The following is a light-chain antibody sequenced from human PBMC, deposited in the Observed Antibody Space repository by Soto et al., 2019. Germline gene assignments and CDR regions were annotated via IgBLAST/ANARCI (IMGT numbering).Light chain of an antibody. CDR3: QQYGSSPRT. J-gene: IGKJ1*01. CDR2: GAS. V-gene: IGKV3-20*01. Sequence: EIVLTQSPVTLSLSPGERAILSCRASQSVSSSYLAWYQQKPGQAPRLLIYGASSRATGIPDRFSGSGSGTDFTLTISRLEPEDFAVYYCQQYGSSPRTFGQGTKVDIK. CDR1: QSVSSSY.